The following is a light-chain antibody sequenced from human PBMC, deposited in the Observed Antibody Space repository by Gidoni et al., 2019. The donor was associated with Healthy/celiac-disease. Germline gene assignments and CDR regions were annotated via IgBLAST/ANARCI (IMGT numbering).Light chain of an antibody. J-gene: IGKJ1*01. CDR1: QSISSW. CDR2: KAS. CDR3: QQYGT. Sequence: DIQMTQSPSTLSASVGDRVTITCRASQSISSWLSWYQQKPGKATKLLIYKASRLASGVPSRFSGSGSGTEFTLTISSLQPDDFATYYCQQYGTFGQGTKVEIK. V-gene: IGKV1-5*03.